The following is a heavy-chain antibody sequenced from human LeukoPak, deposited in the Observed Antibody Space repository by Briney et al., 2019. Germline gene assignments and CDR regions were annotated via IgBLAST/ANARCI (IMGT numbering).Heavy chain of an antibody. J-gene: IGHJ4*02. CDR3: ARVMGGSSSWYGYFDY. D-gene: IGHD6-13*01. Sequence: GGSLRLSCAASGFTFSDYYMSWIRQAPGKGLEWVSYISSSSSYTNYADSVKGRFTISRDNAKNSLYLQMNSLRAEDTAVYHCARVMGGSSSWYGYFDYWGQGTLVTVSS. V-gene: IGHV3-11*05. CDR2: ISSSSSYT. CDR1: GFTFSDYY.